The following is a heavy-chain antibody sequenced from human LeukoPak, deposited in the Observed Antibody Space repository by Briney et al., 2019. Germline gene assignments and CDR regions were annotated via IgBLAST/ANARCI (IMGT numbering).Heavy chain of an antibody. J-gene: IGHJ5*02. Sequence: ASVKVSCKASGYTFTSYYMHWVRQAPGQGLEWMGWINPNSGGTNYAQKFQGRVTMTRDTSISTAYMELSRLRSDDTAVYYCARGVRGSGSYYGWFDPWGQGTLVTVSS. CDR3: ARGVRGSGSYYGWFDP. D-gene: IGHD1-26*01. V-gene: IGHV1-2*02. CDR2: INPNSGGT. CDR1: GYTFTSYY.